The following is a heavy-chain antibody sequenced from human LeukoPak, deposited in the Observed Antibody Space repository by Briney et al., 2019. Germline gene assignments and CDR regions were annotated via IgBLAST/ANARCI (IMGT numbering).Heavy chain of an antibody. J-gene: IGHJ5*02. CDR2: IYTSGST. D-gene: IGHD3-16*01. CDR1: GGSIRSGSYY. Sequence: SETLSLTCTVSGGSIRSGSYYWSWIRQPAGKGLEWIGRIYTSGSTNYNPSLKSRVTISVDRSKNQFSLKLSSVTAADTAVYYCARFTPQGYGWGGYNRFDPWGQGTLVTVSS. V-gene: IGHV4-61*02. CDR3: ARFTPQGYGWGGYNRFDP.